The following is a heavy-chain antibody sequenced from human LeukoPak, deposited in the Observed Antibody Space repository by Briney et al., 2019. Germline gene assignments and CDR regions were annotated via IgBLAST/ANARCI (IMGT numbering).Heavy chain of an antibody. CDR3: ASLIAAAGNYFDY. D-gene: IGHD6-13*01. CDR2: IYYSGST. CDR1: GGSISSGDYY. J-gene: IGHJ4*02. Sequence: SETLSLTCTVSGGSISSGDYYWSWIRQPPGKGLEWIGYIYYSGSTYYNPSLKSRVTISVDTSKNQFSLKLSSVTAADTAVYYCASLIAAAGNYFDYWGQGTLVTVSS. V-gene: IGHV4-30-4*01.